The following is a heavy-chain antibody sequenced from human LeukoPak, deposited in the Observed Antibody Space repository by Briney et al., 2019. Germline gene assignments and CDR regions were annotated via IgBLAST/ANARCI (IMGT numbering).Heavy chain of an antibody. CDR2: IYYSGST. CDR1: GGSISSSLYC. D-gene: IGHD6-6*01. Sequence: PSEILSLTCFVSGGSISSSLYCWGWLRQPPGKGLEWIGSIYYSGSTYYSPSLKSRVTISVDTSKNQFSLRLRSVTAADTAVYYCARLSIEARPTFYFDYWGQGTLVTVSS. CDR3: ARLSIEARPTFYFDY. J-gene: IGHJ4*02. V-gene: IGHV4-39*01.